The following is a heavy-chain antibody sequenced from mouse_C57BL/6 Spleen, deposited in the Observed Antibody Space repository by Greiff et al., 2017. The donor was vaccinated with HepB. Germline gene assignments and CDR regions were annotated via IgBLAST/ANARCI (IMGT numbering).Heavy chain of an antibody. V-gene: IGHV1-7*01. CDR3: ARYKTTHYNAMDY. D-gene: IGHD2-12*01. J-gene: IGHJ4*01. CDR2: INPSSGYT. Sequence: QVQLQQSGAELAKPGASVKLSCKASGYTFTSYWMHWVKQRPGQGLEWIGYINPSSGYTKYNQKFKDKATLTADKSSSTAYMQLSSLTYEDSAVYYCARYKTTHYNAMDYWGQGTSGTVSS. CDR1: GYTFTSYW.